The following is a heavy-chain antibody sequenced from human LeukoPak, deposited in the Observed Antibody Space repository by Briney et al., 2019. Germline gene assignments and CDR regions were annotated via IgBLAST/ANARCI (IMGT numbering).Heavy chain of an antibody. Sequence: SETLSLTCAVYGGSFSGYYWSWIRQPPGKGLEWIGEINHSGGTNYNPSLKSRVTISVDTSKNQFSLKLSSVTAADTAVYYCARVAYYYDSSGYYPYYYYYYMDVWGKGTTVTISS. D-gene: IGHD3-22*01. CDR2: INHSGGT. CDR1: GGSFSGYY. V-gene: IGHV4-34*01. CDR3: ARVAYYYDSSGYYPYYYYYYMDV. J-gene: IGHJ6*03.